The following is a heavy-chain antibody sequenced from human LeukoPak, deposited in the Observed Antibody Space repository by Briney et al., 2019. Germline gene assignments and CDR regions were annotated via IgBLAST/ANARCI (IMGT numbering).Heavy chain of an antibody. V-gene: IGHV3-30*03. CDR1: GFTFSSYG. CDR2: ISYDGSNK. CDR3: ASGVYGIDY. D-gene: IGHD3-16*01. J-gene: IGHJ4*02. Sequence: GGSLRLSCAASGFTFSSYGMHWVRQAPGKGLEWVAVISYDGSNKYYADSVKGRFTISRDNSKNTLYLQMNSLRAEDTAVYYCASGVYGIDYWGQGTLVTVSS.